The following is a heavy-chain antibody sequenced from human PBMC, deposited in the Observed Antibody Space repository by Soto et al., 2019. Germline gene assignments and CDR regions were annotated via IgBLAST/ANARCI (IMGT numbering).Heavy chain of an antibody. V-gene: IGHV4-31*03. CDR1: GGSISSGDYY. Sequence: PSETLSLTCTVSGGSISSGDYYWSWIRQHPGKGLEWIGYIYYSGSTYYNPSLKSRVTISVDTSKNQFSLKLSSVTAADTAVYYCARHYYGSGSYSYHSYGMDVWGQGTTVTLSS. D-gene: IGHD3-10*01. CDR3: ARHYYGSGSYSYHSYGMDV. CDR2: IYYSGST. J-gene: IGHJ6*02.